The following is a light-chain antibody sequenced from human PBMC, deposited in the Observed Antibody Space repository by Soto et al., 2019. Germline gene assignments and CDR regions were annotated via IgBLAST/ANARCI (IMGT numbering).Light chain of an antibody. V-gene: IGLV2-14*01. CDR3: SSYSTTNTLV. CDR2: EVF. CDR1: SSDIGAYDY. J-gene: IGLJ1*01. Sequence: QSALTQPASVSGSPGQSITISCSGTSSDIGAYDYVSWYQQHPGKAPKVMIYEVFNRPSGVSIRFSGSKSGNTASLTISGLQAEDEADYYCSSYSTTNTLVFGSGTKVTVL.